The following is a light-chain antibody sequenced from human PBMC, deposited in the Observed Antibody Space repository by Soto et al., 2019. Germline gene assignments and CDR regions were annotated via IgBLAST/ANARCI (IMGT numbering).Light chain of an antibody. CDR2: AAS. CDR3: HQSDSTPL. Sequence: DIPTTQSPSSLSAYVGNRVTIPCRASQSISSYLNWYQQKPGKAPKLLIYAASSLQSGVPSRFSGSGSGTDFTLTISCLQPDDFATYNCHQSDSTPLFCPGTKVAI. J-gene: IGKJ3*01. V-gene: IGKV1-39*01. CDR1: QSISSY.